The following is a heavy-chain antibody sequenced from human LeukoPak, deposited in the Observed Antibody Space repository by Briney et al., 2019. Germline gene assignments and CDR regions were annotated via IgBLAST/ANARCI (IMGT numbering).Heavy chain of an antibody. V-gene: IGHV3-23*01. D-gene: IGHD5-18*01. J-gene: IGHJ4*02. Sequence: PGGSLRLSCAASGFTFSSYAMSWVRQAPGKGLEWVAAISNDGGGTMYAAFVEGRFTISRDNSKNTLFLQMNSLRAEDTALYYCAKGGNGYFAGLWGQGTLVTVSS. CDR1: GFTFSSYA. CDR3: AKGGNGYFAGL. CDR2: ISNDGGGT.